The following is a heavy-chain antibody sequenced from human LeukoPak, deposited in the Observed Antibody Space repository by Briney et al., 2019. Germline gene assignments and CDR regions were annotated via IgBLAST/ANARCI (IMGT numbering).Heavy chain of an antibody. D-gene: IGHD3-10*01. CDR2: ISAYNVNT. CDR3: ASSYYYGSGSPLDY. V-gene: IGHV1-18*01. Sequence: ASVKVSCKASGYTFTSYGISWVRQAPGQGLEWMGWISAYNVNTNYAQKLQGRVTMTTDTSTSTAYMELRSLRSDDTAVYYCASSYYYGSGSPLDYWGQGTLVTVSS. CDR1: GYTFTSYG. J-gene: IGHJ4*02.